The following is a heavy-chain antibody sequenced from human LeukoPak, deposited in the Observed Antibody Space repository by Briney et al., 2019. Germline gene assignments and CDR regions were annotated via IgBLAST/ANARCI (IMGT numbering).Heavy chain of an antibody. CDR1: GFTFDDYG. CDR3: ATGGRYGATGYYYYYMDV. CDR2: FYWNGGST. V-gene: IGHV3-20*04. Sequence: GGSLRLSCAASGFTFDDYGMSWVAQAPGQELRSCSGFYWNGGSTGYADSVKGRFTISSDNAKNSLYLQMNSLRAEDTALYYCATGGRYGATGYYYYYMDVWGKGTTVTISS. D-gene: IGHD1-26*01. J-gene: IGHJ6*03.